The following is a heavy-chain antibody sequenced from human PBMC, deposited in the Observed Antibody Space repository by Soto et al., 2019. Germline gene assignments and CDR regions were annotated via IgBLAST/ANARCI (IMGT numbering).Heavy chain of an antibody. Sequence: SETLSLTCTVSGGSISSYYWSWIRQPPGKGLEWIGYIYYSGSTNYNPSLKSRVTISVDTSKNQFSLELSSVTAADTAVSYCGRVQATRGQGTLVTVSA. CDR1: GGSISSYY. CDR2: IYYSGST. J-gene: IGHJ4*02. CDR3: GRVQAT. V-gene: IGHV4-59*01.